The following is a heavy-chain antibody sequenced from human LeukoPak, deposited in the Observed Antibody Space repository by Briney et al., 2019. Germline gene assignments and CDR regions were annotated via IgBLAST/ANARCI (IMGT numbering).Heavy chain of an antibody. D-gene: IGHD3-16*02. Sequence: GGSLRLSCAASGFAASSTYMSWVRQAPGKGLEWVSVIYSGGSTYYADSVKGRFTIPRDNSKSTLYLQMNSLRAEDTAVYYCARGGLSPLDYWGQGTLVTVSS. CDR2: IYSGGST. CDR3: ARGGLSPLDY. V-gene: IGHV3-53*01. J-gene: IGHJ4*02. CDR1: GFAASSTY.